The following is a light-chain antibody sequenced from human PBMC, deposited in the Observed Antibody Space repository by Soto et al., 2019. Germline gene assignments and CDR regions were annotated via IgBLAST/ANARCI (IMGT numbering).Light chain of an antibody. CDR2: EVS. Sequence: QSVLTQPASVSGSPGQSITISCTGTSSDVGGYKFVSWYQQHPGKVPRLMIYEVSNRPSGVSNRFSGSKSGNTASLTISGLQAEDEGTYYCATWDDSRNGVFGSGTKVTVL. CDR1: SSDVGGYKF. J-gene: IGLJ1*01. V-gene: IGLV2-14*01. CDR3: ATWDDSRNGV.